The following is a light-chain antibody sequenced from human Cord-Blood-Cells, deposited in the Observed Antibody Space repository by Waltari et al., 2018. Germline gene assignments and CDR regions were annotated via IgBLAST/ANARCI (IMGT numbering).Light chain of an antibody. CDR2: DVS. J-gene: IGLJ2*01. CDR1: SSDVGGYNS. CDR3: SSYTSSSNVV. Sequence: QSALTQPASVSGSPGQSIPIPCTGTSSDVGGYNSASWYQQHPGKAPKLMIYDVSHRPSGVSNRFSGSKSGNTASLTISGLQAEDEADYYCSSYTSSSNVVFGGGTKLTVL. V-gene: IGLV2-14*01.